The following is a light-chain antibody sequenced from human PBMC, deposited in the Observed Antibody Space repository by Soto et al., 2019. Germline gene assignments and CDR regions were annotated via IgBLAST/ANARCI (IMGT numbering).Light chain of an antibody. CDR2: GAS. Sequence: EIVLTQSPGTLSLSPGERATLSCRASQSVSSTYLAWYQQKRGQPPRLLIYGASSRATGIPDRFSGSGSGTDFTLTITRLEPEDFAVYYCQQYGSSPPRYTVGQGTKLEIK. J-gene: IGKJ2*01. CDR3: QQYGSSPPRYT. V-gene: IGKV3-20*01. CDR1: QSVSSTY.